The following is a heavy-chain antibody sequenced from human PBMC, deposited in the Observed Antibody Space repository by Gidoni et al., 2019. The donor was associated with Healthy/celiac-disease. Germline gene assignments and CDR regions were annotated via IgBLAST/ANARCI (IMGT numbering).Heavy chain of an antibody. CDR2: ISGGGGSP. CDR3: AKDRHVLRFLEWLLPGYFQH. D-gene: IGHD3-3*01. CDR1: GFTFSSCA. V-gene: IGHV3-23*01. Sequence: EVQLLEAGGGLVQPGGSLRLSCAASGFTFSSCAMSWVRQATGKGLEVGSAISGGGGSPYYADSVKGRFTCSRDNSKNTLYLQMTSLRAEDTAVYYCAKDRHVLRFLEWLLPGYFQHWGQGTLVTVSS. J-gene: IGHJ1*01.